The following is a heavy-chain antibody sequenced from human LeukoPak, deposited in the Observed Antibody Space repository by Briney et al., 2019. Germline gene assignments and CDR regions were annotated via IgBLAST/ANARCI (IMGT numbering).Heavy chain of an antibody. D-gene: IGHD3-22*01. Sequence: PGRSLRLSCAASGFTFSSYGMHWVRQAPGKGLEWVAVIWYDGSNKYYADSVKGRFTISRDNSKNTLYLQMNSLRAEDTAVYYCAKDWGYDGSGRLNYWGQGTLVTVSS. CDR2: IWYDGSNK. CDR3: AKDWGYDGSGRLNY. CDR1: GFTFSSYG. V-gene: IGHV3-33*06. J-gene: IGHJ4*02.